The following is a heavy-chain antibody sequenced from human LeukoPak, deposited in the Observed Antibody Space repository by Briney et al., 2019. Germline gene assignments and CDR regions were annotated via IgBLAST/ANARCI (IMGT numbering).Heavy chain of an antibody. CDR3: ARFLGYCSGGSCYENDAFDI. CDR2: IYYSGST. V-gene: IGHV4-31*03. J-gene: IGHJ3*02. D-gene: IGHD2-15*01. Sequence: PSQTLSLTCTVSGGSISSGGYYWSWIRQHPGTGLEWIGYIYYSGSTYYNPSLKSRVTISVDTSKNQFSLKLSSVTAADTAVYYCARFLGYCSGGSCYENDAFDIWGQGTMVTVSS. CDR1: GGSISSGGYY.